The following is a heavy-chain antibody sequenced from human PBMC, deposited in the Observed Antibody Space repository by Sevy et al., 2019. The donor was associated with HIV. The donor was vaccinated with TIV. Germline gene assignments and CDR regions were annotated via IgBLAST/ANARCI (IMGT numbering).Heavy chain of an antibody. V-gene: IGHV3-33*01. J-gene: IGHJ6*02. CDR2: IWYDGSNK. CDR3: ARGVDTAMVNRLSVYYGMDV. CDR1: GFTFSSYG. Sequence: GGSPRLSCAASGFTFSSYGMHWVRQAPGKGLEWVAVIWYDGSNKYYADSVKGRFTISRDNSKNTLYLQMNSLRAEDTAVYYCARGVDTAMVNRLSVYYGMDVWGQGTTVTVSS. D-gene: IGHD5-18*01.